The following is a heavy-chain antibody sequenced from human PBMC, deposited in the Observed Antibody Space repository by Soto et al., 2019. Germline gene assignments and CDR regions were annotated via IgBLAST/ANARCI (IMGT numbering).Heavy chain of an antibody. Sequence: PGGSLRLSCAASGFTVSSNYMSWVRQAPGKGLEWVSVIYSGGSTYYADSVKGRFTISRDNSKNTLYLQMDSLRAEDTAVYYCARATRWLVPDYWGQGTLVTVSS. D-gene: IGHD5-12*01. J-gene: IGHJ4*02. CDR1: GFTVSSNY. CDR2: IYSGGST. V-gene: IGHV3-66*01. CDR3: ARATRWLVPDY.